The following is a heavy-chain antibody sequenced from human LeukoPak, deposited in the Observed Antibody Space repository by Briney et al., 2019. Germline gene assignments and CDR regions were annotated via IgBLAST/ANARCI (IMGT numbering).Heavy chain of an antibody. Sequence: ASVKVSCKASGYTFTSYGISWVRQAPGQGLEWMGWISAYNGNTNYAQKLQGRVTMTTDTSTSTAYMELRSLRSDDTAVYYCARDFGGIAAAGGIFDYWGQGTLVTVSS. V-gene: IGHV1-18*01. J-gene: IGHJ4*02. CDR2: ISAYNGNT. CDR3: ARDFGGIAAAGGIFDY. CDR1: GYTFTSYG. D-gene: IGHD6-13*01.